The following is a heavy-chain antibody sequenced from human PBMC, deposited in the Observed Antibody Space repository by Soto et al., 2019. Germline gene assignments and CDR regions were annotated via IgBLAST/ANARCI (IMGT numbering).Heavy chain of an antibody. V-gene: IGHV4-34*01. D-gene: IGHD5-12*01. CDR3: ARGQEGVVATH. CDR2: IKDGGYT. Sequence: QVQLQQWGAGLLKPSETLSLNCAVNGGSLSGYYWSWIRQPPGKGLEWIGEIKDGGYTNYSPSLTSRATISSDTPNNQFSLRLNSVPAADTGVYYCARGQEGVVATHWDQGALVTVSS. J-gene: IGHJ4*02. CDR1: GGSLSGYY.